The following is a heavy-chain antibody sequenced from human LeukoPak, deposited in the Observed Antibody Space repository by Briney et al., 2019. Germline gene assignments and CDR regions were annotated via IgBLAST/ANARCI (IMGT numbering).Heavy chain of an antibody. CDR3: ARATYVSGRYSFDY. J-gene: IGHJ4*02. Sequence: ASVKVSCKASRYTFTDYYIHWVRQAPGQGLEWMGWINPNSGGTNYAQKFQGRVTMTRDTSITTAYIELSRLRSDDTAVYSCARATYVSGRYSFDYWGQGTLVTVSS. V-gene: IGHV1-2*02. D-gene: IGHD3-10*01. CDR1: RYTFTDYY. CDR2: INPNSGGT.